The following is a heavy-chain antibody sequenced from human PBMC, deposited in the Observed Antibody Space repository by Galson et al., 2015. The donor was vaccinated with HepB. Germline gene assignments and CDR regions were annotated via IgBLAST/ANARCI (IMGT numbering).Heavy chain of an antibody. V-gene: IGHV3-23*01. CDR3: AKDLRPTGNYGYFDY. CDR1: GFTFSSCG. Sequence: SLRLSCAASGFTFSSCGMTWVRQAPRKGLEWVTSISGNGRNTYYADSVKGRFTISRDNSKNTLYLQMSSLRAEDTALYYCAKDLRPTGNYGYFDYWGQGALVTVSS. J-gene: IGHJ4*02. CDR2: ISGNGRNT. D-gene: IGHD1-7*01.